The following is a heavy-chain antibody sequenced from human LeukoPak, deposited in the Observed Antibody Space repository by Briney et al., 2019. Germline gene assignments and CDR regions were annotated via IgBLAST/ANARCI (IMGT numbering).Heavy chain of an antibody. Sequence: GRSLRLSCAASGFTFSSYGMHWVRQAPGKGLEWVAVIWYDGSNKYYADSVKGRFTISRDNSKNTLYLQMNSLRAEDTAVYYCARLGYCSGGSCYGGYYYYYGMDVWGQGTTVTVSS. J-gene: IGHJ6*02. CDR1: GFTFSSYG. V-gene: IGHV3-33*08. D-gene: IGHD2-15*01. CDR3: ARLGYCSGGSCYGGYYYYYGMDV. CDR2: IWYDGSNK.